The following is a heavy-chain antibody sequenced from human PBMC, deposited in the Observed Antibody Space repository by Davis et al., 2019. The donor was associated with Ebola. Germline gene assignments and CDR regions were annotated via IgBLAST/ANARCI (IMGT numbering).Heavy chain of an antibody. CDR1: GGSISSGGYY. D-gene: IGHD5-24*01. V-gene: IGHV4-61*08. Sequence: SETLSLTCTVSGGSISSGGYYWSWIRQPPGKGLEWIGYIYYSGSTNYNPSLKSRVTISVDTSKNQFSLKLSSVTAADTAVYYCARGFEDGYNPDPFDYWGQGTLVTVSS. CDR3: ARGFEDGYNPDPFDY. J-gene: IGHJ4*02. CDR2: IYYSGST.